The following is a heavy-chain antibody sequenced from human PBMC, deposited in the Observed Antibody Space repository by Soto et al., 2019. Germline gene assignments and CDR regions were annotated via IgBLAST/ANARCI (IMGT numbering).Heavy chain of an antibody. D-gene: IGHD3-10*01. Sequence: PGGSLRLSCATSGFSFSNYAMSWVRQAPGKGLEWVAGISSSGYTYYVDSLKGRFTISRDNSQNQLYLQMNNLRGDDTAMYYCAKIPTGSGSSKFDYWGQGIQVTVSS. CDR1: GFSFSNYA. J-gene: IGHJ4*02. CDR2: ISSSGYT. CDR3: AKIPTGSGSSKFDY. V-gene: IGHV3-23*01.